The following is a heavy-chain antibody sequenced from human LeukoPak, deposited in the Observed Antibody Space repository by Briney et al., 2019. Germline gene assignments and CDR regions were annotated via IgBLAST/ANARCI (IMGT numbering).Heavy chain of an antibody. CDR1: GFPFSDVW. Sequence: GGSLRLSCAVSGFPFSDVWMSWVRQAPGKGLERVGRIKRKTDGGTADYAAPVKGRFTFSRDDSKNTLYLQMNSLKTEDTAVYYCTTDWYYYDSSGYYPIFWGQGTLVTVSS. V-gene: IGHV3-15*01. D-gene: IGHD3-22*01. CDR2: IKRKTDGGTA. J-gene: IGHJ4*02. CDR3: TTDWYYYDSSGYYPIF.